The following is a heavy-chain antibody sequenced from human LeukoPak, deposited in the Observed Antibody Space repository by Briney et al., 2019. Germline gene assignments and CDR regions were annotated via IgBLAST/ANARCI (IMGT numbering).Heavy chain of an antibody. CDR2: INPNSGGT. J-gene: IGHJ4*02. D-gene: IGHD2-2*01. CDR1: GYTFTGYY. CDR3: ARGPFYCSSTSCFPYFDY. Sequence: GASVKVSCKASGYTFTGYYMHWVRQAPGQGLEWMGWINPNSGGTNYAQKFQGRVTMTRDTSTSTAYMELSRLRSDDTAVYYCARGPFYCSSTSCFPYFDYWGQGTLVTVSS. V-gene: IGHV1-2*02.